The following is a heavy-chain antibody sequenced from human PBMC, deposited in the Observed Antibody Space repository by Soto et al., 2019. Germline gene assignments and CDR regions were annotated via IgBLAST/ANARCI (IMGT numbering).Heavy chain of an antibody. Sequence: PGGSLRLSCAASGFSLSGHYIDWVRQAPGKGLEWVGRSRDKAQGNSTAYAASVKVRLTTSRDESKNSAYLQMNSLKTEDTAVYYCFRATYFSDSSGYTRCLDYWGQGTLVTVSS. V-gene: IGHV3-72*01. CDR2: SRDKAQGNST. CDR1: GFSLSGHY. D-gene: IGHD3-22*01. J-gene: IGHJ4*02. CDR3: FRATYFSDSSGYTRCLDY.